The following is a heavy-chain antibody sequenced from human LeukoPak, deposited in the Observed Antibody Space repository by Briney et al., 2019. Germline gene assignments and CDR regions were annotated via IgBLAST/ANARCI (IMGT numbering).Heavy chain of an antibody. Sequence: ASVKVSCKASGCTFTSYGISWVRQAPGQGLEWMGWISAYNGNTNYAQKLQGRVTMTTDTSTSTAYMELRGLRSDDTAVYYCARRSTLYSSGRFYFDYWGQGTLVTVSS. D-gene: IGHD6-19*01. V-gene: IGHV1-18*01. CDR1: GCTFTSYG. CDR2: ISAYNGNT. J-gene: IGHJ4*02. CDR3: ARRSTLYSSGRFYFDY.